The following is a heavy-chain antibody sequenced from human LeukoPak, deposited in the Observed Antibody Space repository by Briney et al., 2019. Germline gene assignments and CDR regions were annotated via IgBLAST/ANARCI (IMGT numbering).Heavy chain of an antibody. Sequence: QPGGSLRLSCAASGFTFTSYWMTWVRQAPGKGLEWVANINPDGTKKTYVDSVKGRFTISRDNAKNSLYLQMNSLRAEDTAVYYCARGSIAARPIDYWGQGTLVTVSS. D-gene: IGHD6-6*01. CDR1: GFTFTSYW. CDR2: INPDGTKK. J-gene: IGHJ4*02. CDR3: ARGSIAARPIDY. V-gene: IGHV3-7*01.